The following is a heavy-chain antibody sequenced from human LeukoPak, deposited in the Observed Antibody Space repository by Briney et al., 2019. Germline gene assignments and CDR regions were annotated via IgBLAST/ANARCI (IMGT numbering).Heavy chain of an antibody. CDR1: GYSFTSYW. V-gene: IGHV5-10-1*01. CDR2: IDPSDSYT. CDR3: ARSMVRGVIIDNWFDP. Sequence: GESLRISCKGSGYSFTSYWISWVRQMPGKGLEWIGRIDPSDSYTNYSPSFQGHVTISADKSISTAYLQWSSLKASDTAMYYCARSMVRGVIIDNWFDPWGQGTLVTVSS. D-gene: IGHD3-10*01. J-gene: IGHJ5*02.